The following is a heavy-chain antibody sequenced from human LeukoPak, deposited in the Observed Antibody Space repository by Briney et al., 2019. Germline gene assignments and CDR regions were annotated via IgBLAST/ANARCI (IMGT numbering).Heavy chain of an antibody. V-gene: IGHV4-59*01. Sequence: SETLSLTCTVSGGSISSYYWSWIRQPPGKGLEWIGYIYYSGSTNYSPSLKSRVTISVDTSKNQFSLKLSSVTAADTAVYYCARGEYSSSWYYFDYWGQGTLVTVSS. CDR2: IYYSGST. D-gene: IGHD6-13*01. CDR3: ARGEYSSSWYYFDY. J-gene: IGHJ4*02. CDR1: GGSISSYY.